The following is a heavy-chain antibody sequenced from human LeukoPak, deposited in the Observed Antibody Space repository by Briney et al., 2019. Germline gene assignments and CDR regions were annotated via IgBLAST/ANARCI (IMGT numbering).Heavy chain of an antibody. CDR3: ARRGFGDQGRPKAFDI. Sequence: GASVKVSCKASGYTFTGYYMHWVRQAPGQGLEWMGRINPNSGGTNYAQKFQDRVTMTRDTSISTAYMELSRLRSDDTAVYYCARRGFGDQGRPKAFDIWGQGTMVTVSS. CDR2: INPNSGGT. J-gene: IGHJ3*02. CDR1: GYTFTGYY. D-gene: IGHD3-10*01. V-gene: IGHV1-2*06.